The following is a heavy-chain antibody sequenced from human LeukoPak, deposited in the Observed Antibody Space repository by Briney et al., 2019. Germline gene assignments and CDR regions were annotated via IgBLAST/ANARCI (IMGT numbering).Heavy chain of an antibody. Sequence: ASVKVSCKASGYSFAVYYIHWVRQAPGQGLEWMGWVIPSSGGTNYAQKFQGRVTMTRDTSISTAYMELSSLTSDDTAVYYCARGLLIDGHGAFDIWGQGTEVTVSS. V-gene: IGHV1-2*02. J-gene: IGHJ3*02. CDR3: ARGLLIDGHGAFDI. CDR1: GYSFAVYY. D-gene: IGHD2-21*01. CDR2: VIPSSGGT.